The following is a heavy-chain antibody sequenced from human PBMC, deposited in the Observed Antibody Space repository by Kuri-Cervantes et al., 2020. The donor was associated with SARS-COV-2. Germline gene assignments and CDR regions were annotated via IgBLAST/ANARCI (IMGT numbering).Heavy chain of an antibody. CDR2: INHSGNT. Sequence: GSLRLSCAVYGGSFSDYYWSWVRQPPGKGLEWIGEINHSGNTNYDPSLKSRVTISIDTSKNQFSLKLSSVTAADTAVYYCARAPSNWNYSGWYFDLWGRGTLVTVSS. J-gene: IGHJ2*01. V-gene: IGHV4-34*01. D-gene: IGHD1-7*01. CDR3: ARAPSNWNYSGWYFDL. CDR1: GGSFSDYY.